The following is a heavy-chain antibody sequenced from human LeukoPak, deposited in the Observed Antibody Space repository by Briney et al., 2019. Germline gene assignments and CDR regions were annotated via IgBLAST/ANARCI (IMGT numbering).Heavy chain of an antibody. Sequence: SETLSLTCTVSGGSISSSSYYWGWIRQPPGEGLEWIGSIYYSGSTYYNPSLKSRVTISVDTSKNQFSLKLSSVTAADAAVYYCARHNYYGSGSYSWFDPWGQGTLVTVSS. D-gene: IGHD3-10*01. V-gene: IGHV4-39*01. CDR2: IYYSGST. J-gene: IGHJ5*02. CDR1: GGSISSSSYY. CDR3: ARHNYYGSGSYSWFDP.